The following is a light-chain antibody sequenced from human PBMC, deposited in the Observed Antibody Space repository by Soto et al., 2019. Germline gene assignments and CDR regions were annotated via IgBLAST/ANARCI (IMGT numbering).Light chain of an antibody. Sequence: IQLTQSPSSLSASVGATVTITCRGSHDIDNYLNWYQHRPAEAPKLLIYAASYLETGVPTRFSGSGSGTDFSFTVTSLQPEDSATYYCQQYDTRPPMTFVQGTRLEIK. CDR3: QQYDTRPPMT. J-gene: IGKJ5*01. CDR1: HDIDNY. V-gene: IGKV1-33*01. CDR2: AAS.